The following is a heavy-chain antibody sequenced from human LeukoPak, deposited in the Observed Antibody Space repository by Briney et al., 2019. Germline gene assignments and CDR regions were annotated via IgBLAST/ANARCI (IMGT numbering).Heavy chain of an antibody. CDR1: GYTFRDYG. D-gene: IGHD3-10*01. Sequence: AASVKVSCKASGYTFRDYGISWVRQAPGQGLEWMGWISPYNGNTNYAQKFQGRVAMTTEASTSTAYMEVRSLRSDDTAVFYCARSITMVRGVHDAFDIWGQGTTVTVSS. CDR3: ARSITMVRGVHDAFDI. V-gene: IGHV1-18*01. J-gene: IGHJ3*02. CDR2: ISPYNGNT.